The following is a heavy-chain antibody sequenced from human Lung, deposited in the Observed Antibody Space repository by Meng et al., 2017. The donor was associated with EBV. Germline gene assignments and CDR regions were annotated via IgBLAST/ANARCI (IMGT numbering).Heavy chain of an antibody. V-gene: IGHV4-34*01. CDR2: INHSGST. D-gene: IGHD4-17*01. J-gene: IGHJ4*02. CDR1: GGSFSGYY. Sequence: QVHLQQVGAVLLKPSEPPSLTCAVYGGSFSGYYWSWIRQPPGKGLEWIGEINHSGSTNYNPSLKSRVTISVDTSKNPFSLKLSSVTAADTAVYYCARGGMTTVTTYYFDYWGQGTLVTVSS. CDR3: ARGGMTTVTTYYFDY.